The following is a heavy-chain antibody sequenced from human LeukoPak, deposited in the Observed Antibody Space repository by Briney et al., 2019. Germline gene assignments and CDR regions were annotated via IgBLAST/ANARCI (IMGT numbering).Heavy chain of an antibody. Sequence: ASVKVSCKASGYTFTSYGISWVRQAPGQGLEWMGWISAYNGNTNYAQKLQGRVTMTTDTFTSTAYMELRSLGSDDTAVYYCARILMDSSGYSTDYWGQGTLVTVSS. CDR1: GYTFTSYG. J-gene: IGHJ4*02. V-gene: IGHV1-18*01. D-gene: IGHD3-22*01. CDR3: ARILMDSSGYSTDY. CDR2: ISAYNGNT.